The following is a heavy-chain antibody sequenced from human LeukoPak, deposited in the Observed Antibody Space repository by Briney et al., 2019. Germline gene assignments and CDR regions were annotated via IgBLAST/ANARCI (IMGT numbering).Heavy chain of an antibody. CDR1: GYTFTSYY. D-gene: IGHD2-8*01. Sequence: GASVKVSCKASGYTFTSYYMHWVRQAPGQGLEWMGWINPNSGGTNYAQKFQGRVTMTRDTSISTAYMELSRLRSDDTAVYYCARDGVPRGYAFDIWGQGTMVTVSS. V-gene: IGHV1-2*02. J-gene: IGHJ3*02. CDR2: INPNSGGT. CDR3: ARDGVPRGYAFDI.